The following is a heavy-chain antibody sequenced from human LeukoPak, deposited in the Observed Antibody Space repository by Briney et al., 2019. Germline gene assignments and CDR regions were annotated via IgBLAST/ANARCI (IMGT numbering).Heavy chain of an antibody. CDR3: ANDLGWIQLNLG. CDR1: RFTFSDYS. D-gene: IGHD5-18*01. V-gene: IGHV3-21*04. Sequence: GGSLRLSCAASRFTFSDYSMNWVRQAPGKGLEGVSSISSSSSYIYYADSVKGRFTISRDNAKNSLYLQMNSLRAEDTAVYYCANDLGWIQLNLGRGQGTLVTVSS. CDR2: ISSSSSYI. J-gene: IGHJ4*02.